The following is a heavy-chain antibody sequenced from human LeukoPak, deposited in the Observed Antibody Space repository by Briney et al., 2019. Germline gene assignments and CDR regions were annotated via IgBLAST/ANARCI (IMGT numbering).Heavy chain of an antibody. CDR1: GFTFSSYC. CDR3: ARGLIGYCSGGSCYRRSYYYYMDV. V-gene: IGHV3-21*01. CDR2: ISSSSSYI. J-gene: IGHJ6*03. Sequence: GGSLRLSCAASGFTFSSYCMNWVRQAPGKGLEWVSSISSSSSYIYYADPVKGRFTISRDNAKNSLYLQMNSLRAEDTAVYYCARGLIGYCSGGSCYRRSYYYYMDVWGKGTTVTVSS. D-gene: IGHD2-15*01.